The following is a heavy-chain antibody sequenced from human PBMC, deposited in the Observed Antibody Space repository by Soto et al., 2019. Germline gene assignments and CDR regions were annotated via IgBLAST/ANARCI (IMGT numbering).Heavy chain of an antibody. CDR3: ARVNSYGSSWSHDY. Sequence: QVQLQESGPGLVKPSETLSLTCTVSGGSISSYYWSWIRQPPGKGLEWIGYISYTGTTDYHPSLKSRGTISLATSKSQFSLRLSSVTAADTALYYCARVNSYGSSWSHDYWGQGALVTVSP. CDR1: GGSISSYY. J-gene: IGHJ4*02. V-gene: IGHV4-59*01. CDR2: ISYTGTT. D-gene: IGHD6-13*01.